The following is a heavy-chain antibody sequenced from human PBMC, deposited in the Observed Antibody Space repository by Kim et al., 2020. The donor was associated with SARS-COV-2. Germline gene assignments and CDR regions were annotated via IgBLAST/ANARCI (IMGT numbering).Heavy chain of an antibody. V-gene: IGHV1-8*01. D-gene: IGHD3-9*01. CDR3: ARAGRYYDWLGTTLQRTWF. CDR2: MNPNSGNT. CDR1: GYTFTSYD. Sequence: ASVKVSCKASGYTFTSYDINWVRQATGQGREGMGWMNPNSGNTGYAQKFQGRVTMTRNTSIRTDYMELSSLRSEDTAVYYCARAGRYYDWLGTTLQRTWF. J-gene: IGHJ5*01.